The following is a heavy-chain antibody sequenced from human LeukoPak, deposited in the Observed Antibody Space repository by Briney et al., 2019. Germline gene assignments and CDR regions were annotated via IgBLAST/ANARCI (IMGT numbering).Heavy chain of an antibody. V-gene: IGHV4-61*02. CDR1: GGSISSGSYY. CDR2: IYTSGST. J-gene: IGHJ1*01. Sequence: PSETLSLTCTVSGGSISSGSYYWSWIRQPAGTGLEWIGRIYTSGSTNYNPSLKSRVTISVDTSKNQFSLKLSSVTAADTAVYCCASGYYYDSGYFQHWGQGTLVTVSS. D-gene: IGHD3-22*01. CDR3: ASGYYYDSGYFQH.